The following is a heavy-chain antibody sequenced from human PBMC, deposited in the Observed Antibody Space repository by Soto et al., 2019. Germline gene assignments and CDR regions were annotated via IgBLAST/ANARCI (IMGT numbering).Heavy chain of an antibody. V-gene: IGHV4-31*03. CDR2: IYYSGTT. D-gene: IGHD3-22*01. Sequence: TLSLPCPVSGCSMRSGAYYWSWIRQHPGKGLEWIGYIYYSGTTYYNPSLKSRLAISVDRSKNQFSLKLSSVTAADTALYYCARGYDSSGYWGGLDFDYWGQGTLVTVSS. J-gene: IGHJ4*02. CDR1: GCSMRSGAYY. CDR3: ARGYDSSGYWGGLDFDY.